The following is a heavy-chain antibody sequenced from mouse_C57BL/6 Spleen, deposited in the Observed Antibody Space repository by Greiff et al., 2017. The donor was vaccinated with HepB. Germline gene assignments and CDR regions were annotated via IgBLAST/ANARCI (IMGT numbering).Heavy chain of an antibody. CDR2: IDPNSGGT. J-gene: IGHJ3*01. Sequence: QVQLQQPGAELVKPGASVKLSCKASGYTFTSYWMHWVKQRPGRGLEWIGRIDPNSGGTKYNEKFKSKATLTVDKPSSTAYIQLSSLTSEDSAVYYCAATTGGSSYWFAYWGQGTLVTVSA. V-gene: IGHV1-72*01. CDR3: AATTGGSSYWFAY. CDR1: GYTFTSYW. D-gene: IGHD1-1*01.